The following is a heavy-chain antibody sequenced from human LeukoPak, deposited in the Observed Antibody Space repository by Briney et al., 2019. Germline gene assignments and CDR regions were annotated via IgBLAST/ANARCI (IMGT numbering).Heavy chain of an antibody. Sequence: GGSLRLSCAASGFTFSTYAMHWVRQAPGKGLEWVAVISSDGSNKHYADSVRGRFTISRDNSKNTLYVQMSSLRAEDTAVYYCAKLSGSESQGYFDYWGQGTLVTVSS. D-gene: IGHD1-26*01. J-gene: IGHJ4*02. CDR2: ISSDGSNK. V-gene: IGHV3-30-3*02. CDR3: AKLSGSESQGYFDY. CDR1: GFTFSTYA.